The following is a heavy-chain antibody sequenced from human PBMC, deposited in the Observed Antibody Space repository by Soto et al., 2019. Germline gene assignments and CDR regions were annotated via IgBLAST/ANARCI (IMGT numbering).Heavy chain of an antibody. J-gene: IGHJ4*02. CDR2: ISYAGSNE. Sequence: QVQLVESGGGVVQPGRSLRLSCTVSGFTFRSYGMHWVRQAPGKGLEWVAGISYAGSNEDYADSVKGRFTISRENSTNTLYLQMNSLRGEDTALYYCAKGLSVIQPWLMADYWGQGTLVTISS. CDR3: AKGLSVIQPWLMADY. V-gene: IGHV3-30*18. D-gene: IGHD5-18*01. CDR1: GFTFRSYG.